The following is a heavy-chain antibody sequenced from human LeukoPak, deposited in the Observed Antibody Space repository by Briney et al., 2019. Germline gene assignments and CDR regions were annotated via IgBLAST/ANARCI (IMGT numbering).Heavy chain of an antibody. CDR2: ISAYNGNT. CDR1: GYTFTSYG. D-gene: IGHD3-9*01. V-gene: IGHV1-18*01. Sequence: ASVKVSCKASGYTFTSYGISWVRQAPGQGLEWMGWISAYNGNTNYAQKLQGRVTMTTDTSTSTAYMELGSLRSDDTAVYYCARFADCYDILTGYYKKGDFDYWGQGTLVTVSS. J-gene: IGHJ4*02. CDR3: ARFADCYDILTGYYKKGDFDY.